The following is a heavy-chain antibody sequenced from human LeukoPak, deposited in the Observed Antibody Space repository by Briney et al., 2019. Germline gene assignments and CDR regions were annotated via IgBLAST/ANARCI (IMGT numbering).Heavy chain of an antibody. CDR1: GFTFSSYS. CDR3: ARDGAITIFGVVITNFDY. D-gene: IGHD3-3*01. Sequence: GGSLRLSCAASGFTFSSYSMNWVRQAPGKGLEWVSYISSSSSTIYYADSMKGRFTISRDNAKNSLYLQMNSLRAEDTAVYYCARDGAITIFGVVITNFDYWGQGTLVTVSS. V-gene: IGHV3-48*01. CDR2: ISSSSSTI. J-gene: IGHJ4*02.